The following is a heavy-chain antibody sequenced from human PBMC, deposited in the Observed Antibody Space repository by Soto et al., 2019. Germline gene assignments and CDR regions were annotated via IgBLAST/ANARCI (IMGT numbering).Heavy chain of an antibody. CDR1: GYTFSSIR. CDR2: ISPHKDET. V-gene: IGHV1-18*01. J-gene: IGHJ4*02. Sequence: QVKLLQSGAEVRKPGASVTVSCKTSGYTFSSIRISWVPQPPGQGLEWMGWISPHKDETNYAQRLQGRVTMTTDTYTSTAYMELRSLRSDDTAVYFCARDLDGSGSYFTNYWGQGTLVTVSS. D-gene: IGHD3-10*01. CDR3: ARDLDGSGSYFTNY.